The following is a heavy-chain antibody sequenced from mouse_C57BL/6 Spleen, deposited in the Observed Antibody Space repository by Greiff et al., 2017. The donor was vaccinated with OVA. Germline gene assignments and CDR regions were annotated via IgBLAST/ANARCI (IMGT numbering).Heavy chain of an antibody. Sequence: VQLQQPGAELVKPGASVKLSCKASGYTFPSYWMHWVKQRPGQGLEWIGMFHPNSGSNNYNEKFKSKATLTVANSSSTAYMQLSSLISEGATVYYCERVDFDYWGQGTTLTVSS. CDR1: GYTFPSYW. CDR2: FHPNSGSN. V-gene: IGHV1-64*01. CDR3: ERVDFDY. J-gene: IGHJ2*01.